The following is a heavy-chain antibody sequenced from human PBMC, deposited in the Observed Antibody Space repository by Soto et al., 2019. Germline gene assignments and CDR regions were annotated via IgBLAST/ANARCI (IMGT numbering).Heavy chain of an antibody. CDR1: GGSISSYY. CDR3: ATLGDDYSNYSDY. CDR2: IYYSGST. Sequence: SETLSLTCTVSGGSISSYYWSWIRQPPGKGLEWIGYIYYSGSTNYNPSLKSRVTISVDTSKNQFSLKLSSVTAADTAVYYCATLGDDYSNYSDYWGQGTLVTVSS. V-gene: IGHV4-59*01. D-gene: IGHD4-4*01. J-gene: IGHJ4*02.